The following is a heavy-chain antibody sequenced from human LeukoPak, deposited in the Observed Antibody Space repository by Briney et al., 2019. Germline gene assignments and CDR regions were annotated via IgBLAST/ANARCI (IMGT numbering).Heavy chain of an antibody. Sequence: PGRSLRLSCAASGFTFSSYGMHWVRQAPGKGLEWVAVIWYDGSNKYYADSVKGRFTISRDNSKNTLYLQMNSLRAEDTAVYYCARDFWQNDYGDYGSLYWGQRPLVTVSS. V-gene: IGHV3-33*01. CDR1: GFTFSSYG. CDR3: ARDFWQNDYGDYGSLY. J-gene: IGHJ4*02. CDR2: IWYDGSNK. D-gene: IGHD4-17*01.